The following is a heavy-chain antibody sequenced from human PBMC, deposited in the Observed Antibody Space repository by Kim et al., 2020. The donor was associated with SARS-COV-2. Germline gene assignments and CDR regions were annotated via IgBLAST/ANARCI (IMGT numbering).Heavy chain of an antibody. Sequence: ASVKVSCKVSGYTLTELSMHWVRQAPGKGLEWMGGFDPEDGETIYAQKFQGRVTMTEDTSTDTAYMELSSLRSEDTAVYYCATGSVVRGVITSYYYYYYGMDVWGQGTTVTVSS. V-gene: IGHV1-24*01. CDR1: GYTLTELS. D-gene: IGHD3-10*01. CDR3: ATGSVVRGVITSYYYYYYGMDV. J-gene: IGHJ6*02. CDR2: FDPEDGET.